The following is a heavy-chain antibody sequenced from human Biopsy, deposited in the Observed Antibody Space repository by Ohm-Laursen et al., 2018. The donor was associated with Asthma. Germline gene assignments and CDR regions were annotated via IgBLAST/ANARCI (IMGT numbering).Heavy chain of an antibody. Sequence: SLRLSCAAPGFSFSNYGMHWVRQAPGRGPEYVSFIATDGSNKFYADSVKGRFTVSRDNSKHTLYLHMTGLRADDTGVYYCVKDHSAGYYYFDDWGQGAQVTVSS. CDR1: GFSFSNYG. D-gene: IGHD2-21*01. CDR3: VKDHSAGYYYFDD. V-gene: IGHV3-64D*08. CDR2: IATDGSNK. J-gene: IGHJ4*02.